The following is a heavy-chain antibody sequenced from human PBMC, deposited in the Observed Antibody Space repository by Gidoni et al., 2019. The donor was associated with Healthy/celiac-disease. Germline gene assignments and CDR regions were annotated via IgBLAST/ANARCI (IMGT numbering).Heavy chain of an antibody. V-gene: IGHV1-8*01. Sequence: QVQLVQSGAEVKKPGASVKVSCKASGYTFTSYDINWVRQATGQGLEWMGWMNPNSGNTGYAQKFQGRVTMTRNTSISTAYMELSSLRSEDTAVYYCAVRYFDWLTASSDAFDIWGQGTMVTVSS. CDR2: MNPNSGNT. D-gene: IGHD3-9*01. CDR3: AVRYFDWLTASSDAFDI. J-gene: IGHJ3*02. CDR1: GYTFTSYD.